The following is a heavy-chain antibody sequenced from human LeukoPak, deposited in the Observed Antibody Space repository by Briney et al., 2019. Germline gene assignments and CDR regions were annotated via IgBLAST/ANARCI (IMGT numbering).Heavy chain of an antibody. CDR3: ARAPYIVVVVAATPGRADYFDY. J-gene: IGHJ4*02. CDR2: INHSGST. V-gene: IGHV4-34*01. D-gene: IGHD2-15*01. CDR1: GGSFSGYY. Sequence: PSETLSLTCAVYGGSFSGYYWSWIRQPPGKGLEWIGEINHSGSTNYNPSLKSRVTISVDTSKNQFSLKLSSVTAADTAVYYCARAPYIVVVVAATPGRADYFDYWGQGTLVTVSS.